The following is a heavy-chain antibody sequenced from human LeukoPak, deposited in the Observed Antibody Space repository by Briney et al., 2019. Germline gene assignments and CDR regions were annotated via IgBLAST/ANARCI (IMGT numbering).Heavy chain of an antibody. CDR2: ISYDGSNK. CDR1: GFTFSSYA. CDR3: AREDSSSWYPYYYYYYGMDV. D-gene: IGHD6-13*01. J-gene: IGHJ6*02. Sequence: GGSLRLSCAASGFTFSSYAMHWVRQAPGKGLEWVAVISYDGSNKYYADSVKGRFTISRDNSKNTLYLQMNSLRAEDTAVYYCAREDSSSWYPYYYYYYGMDVWGQGTTVTVSS. V-gene: IGHV3-30-3*01.